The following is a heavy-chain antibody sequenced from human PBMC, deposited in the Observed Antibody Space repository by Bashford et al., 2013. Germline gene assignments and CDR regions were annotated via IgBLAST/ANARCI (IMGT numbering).Heavy chain of an antibody. CDR1: GGSINSGDYY. V-gene: IGHV4-31*03. J-gene: IGHJ3*02. CDR3: AREVGAVRDSDAFDI. Sequence: SETLSLTCTVSGGSINSGDYYWSWIRQHPGKGLEWVAYIHTSGATYYNPSLKSRVTISKDTSKRQFSLKMASVTAADTAVYYCAREVGAVRDSDAFDIWGQGTMVTVSS. D-gene: IGHD1-26*01. CDR2: IHTSGAT.